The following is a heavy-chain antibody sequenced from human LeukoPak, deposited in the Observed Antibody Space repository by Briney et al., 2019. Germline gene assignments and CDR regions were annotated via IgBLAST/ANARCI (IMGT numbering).Heavy chain of an antibody. J-gene: IGHJ4*02. V-gene: IGHV3-30*02. CDR3: AKIPPEYSSSSVDLPTDY. Sequence: GGSLRLSCAASGFTFSSYGMHWVRQAPGKGLEWVAFIRYDGSNKYYADSVKGRFTISRDNSKNTLYLQMNSLRAEDTAVYYSAKIPPEYSSSSVDLPTDYWGQGTLVTVSS. D-gene: IGHD6-6*01. CDR2: IRYDGSNK. CDR1: GFTFSSYG.